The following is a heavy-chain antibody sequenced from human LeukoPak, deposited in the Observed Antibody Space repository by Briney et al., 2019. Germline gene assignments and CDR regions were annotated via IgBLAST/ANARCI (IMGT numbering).Heavy chain of an antibody. CDR3: ASPRWYYYDSSGYPSDY. CDR1: GFTFSDYA. Sequence: GGSLRLSCAASGFTFSDYAMHWVRQAPGKGLEWVAVISYDGSNKYYADSVKGRFTISRDDSKNTLYLQMNSLRTEDTAIYYCASPRWYYYDSSGYPSDYWGQGTLVTVSS. J-gene: IGHJ4*02. V-gene: IGHV3-30-3*01. CDR2: ISYDGSNK. D-gene: IGHD3-22*01.